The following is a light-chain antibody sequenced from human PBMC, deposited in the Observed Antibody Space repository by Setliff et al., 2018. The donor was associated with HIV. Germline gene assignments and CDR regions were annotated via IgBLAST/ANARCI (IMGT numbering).Light chain of an antibody. CDR1: SSDVGTCNY. Sequence: QSVLTQLASVSGSPGQSITISCTGTSSDVGTCNYVSWYQQHPGKAPKLMIYDVNNRPSGVSNRFSGSKSGNTASLTISGLQAEDEADYYCCSYTSSTPLDVFGTGTKVTVL. J-gene: IGLJ1*01. CDR3: CSYTSSTPLDV. V-gene: IGLV2-14*03. CDR2: DVN.